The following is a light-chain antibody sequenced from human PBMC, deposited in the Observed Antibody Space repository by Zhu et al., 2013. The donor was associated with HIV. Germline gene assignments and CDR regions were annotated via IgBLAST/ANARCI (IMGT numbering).Light chain of an antibody. Sequence: AIQLTQSPSSLSASVGDRVTITCRASQDIRTALAWYQHKPGRAPQLLIYDASTLEIGVTSRFSGSGSGTDFTLTITGLQPEDFATYYCQHYHSFPWMFGQGTKVEI. J-gene: IGKJ1*01. V-gene: IGKV1-13*02. CDR3: QHYHSFPWM. CDR2: DAS. CDR1: QDIRTA.